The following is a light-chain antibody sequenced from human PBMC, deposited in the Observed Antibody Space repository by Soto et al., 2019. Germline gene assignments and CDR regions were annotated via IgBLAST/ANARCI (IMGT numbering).Light chain of an antibody. CDR1: QSVSSY. Sequence: EIVLTQSPATLSLSPGERATLSCRASQSVSSYLTWYQQKPGQAPRLLIYDASNRATGIPARFSGSGSGTDFTLTISSLEPEDFAVYYCQQRSSWPLTFGQVTRLEIK. V-gene: IGKV3-11*01. CDR2: DAS. CDR3: QQRSSWPLT. J-gene: IGKJ5*01.